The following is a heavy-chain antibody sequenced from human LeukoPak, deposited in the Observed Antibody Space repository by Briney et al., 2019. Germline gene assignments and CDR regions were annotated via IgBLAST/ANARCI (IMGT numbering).Heavy chain of an antibody. D-gene: IGHD3-22*01. CDR2: IKQDGSEK. J-gene: IGHJ4*02. CDR3: ARDGGYYYDSSGYFDDSYFDY. V-gene: IGHV3-7*01. Sequence: PGGSLRLSCAASGFTFSSYWMSWVRQAPGKGLEWVANIKQDGSEKYYVDSVKGRFTISRDNAKNSLYLQMNSLRAEDTAVYYCARDGGYYYDSSGYFDDSYFDYWGQGTLVTASS. CDR1: GFTFSSYW.